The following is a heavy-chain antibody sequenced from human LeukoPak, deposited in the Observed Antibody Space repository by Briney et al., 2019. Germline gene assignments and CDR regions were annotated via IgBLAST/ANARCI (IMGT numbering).Heavy chain of an antibody. V-gene: IGHV4-34*01. CDR1: GGSFSGYY. CDR2: INHSRST. J-gene: IGHJ4*02. Sequence: SETLSLTCAVYGGSFSGYYWSWIRQPPGKGLEWIGEINHSRSTNYNPSLKSRVTISVDTSKNQFSLKLSSVTAADTAVYYCARGFPNFDWLLNKYYFDYWGQGTLVTVSS. CDR3: ARGFPNFDWLLNKYYFDY. D-gene: IGHD3-9*01.